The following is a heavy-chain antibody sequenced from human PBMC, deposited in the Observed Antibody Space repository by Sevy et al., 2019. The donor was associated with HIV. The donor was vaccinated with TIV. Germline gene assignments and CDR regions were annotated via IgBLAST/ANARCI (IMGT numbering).Heavy chain of an antibody. V-gene: IGHV3-7*01. D-gene: IGHD5-18*01. CDR1: GFTFSDSW. Sequence: GGSLRLSCVASGFTFSDSWMTWVRQAPGKGLERIAFINEDVSGLGYVDSVRGRFTISRENTKNSLYLQMNSLRAEDTAVYFCARDRAYSALDYWGQGTLVTVSS. CDR2: INEDVSGL. CDR3: ARDRAYSALDY. J-gene: IGHJ4*02.